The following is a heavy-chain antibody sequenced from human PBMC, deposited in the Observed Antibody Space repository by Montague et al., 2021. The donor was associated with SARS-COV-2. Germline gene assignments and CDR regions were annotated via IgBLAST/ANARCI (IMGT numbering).Heavy chain of an antibody. D-gene: IGHD3-22*01. J-gene: IGHJ4*02. Sequence: SETLSFTCAVYGGSFSDSYWSWIRQPPGKGLEWIGEINHRGTSNYNPYLKSRVSISVDTSKNQFSLYLGSVTAADTAVYYCARGRQHFNMIVVVMTGGEYYFDYRAQGTLVTVSS. CDR1: GGSFSDSY. CDR3: ARGRQHFNMIVVVMTGGEYYFDY. V-gene: IGHV4-34*01. CDR2: INHRGTS.